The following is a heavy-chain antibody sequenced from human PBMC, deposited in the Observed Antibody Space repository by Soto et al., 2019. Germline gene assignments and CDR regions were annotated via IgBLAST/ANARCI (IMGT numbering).Heavy chain of an antibody. CDR2: IYWDDDK. V-gene: IGHV2-5*02. D-gene: IGHD1-7*01. CDR3: ARRRWNWNYFFFDY. J-gene: IGHJ4*02. Sequence: QITLKESGPPLVKPTQTLTLTCTFSGFSLSTSGVGVGWIRQPPGKALEWLALIYWDDDKRYSPSLKSRLTITKDIPKNQVVLTMTNVAPVDTATYYCARRRWNWNYFFFDYWGQGTLVTVSS. CDR1: GFSLSTSGVG.